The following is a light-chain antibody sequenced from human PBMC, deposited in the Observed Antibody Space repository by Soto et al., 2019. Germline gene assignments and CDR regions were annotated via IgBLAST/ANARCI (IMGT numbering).Light chain of an antibody. V-gene: IGLV2-14*01. CDR1: SSDGGGYNY. Sequence: QSALTQPASVSGSPGQSITSSCTGTSSDGGGYNYVSWYQQHPGKAPKLMIYDVSNRPSGVSNRFSGSKSGNTASLTISGLQAEDEADYYCSSYTSSSTLYVFGTGTKLTVL. CDR2: DVS. CDR3: SSYTSSSTLYV. J-gene: IGLJ1*01.